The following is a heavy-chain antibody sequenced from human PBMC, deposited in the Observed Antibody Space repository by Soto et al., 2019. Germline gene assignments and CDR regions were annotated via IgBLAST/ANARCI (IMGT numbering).Heavy chain of an antibody. J-gene: IGHJ4*02. D-gene: IGHD2-15*01. CDR3: ATLGGYCSGGSCYVSDY. V-gene: IGHV4-30-2*01. CDR2: IYHSGST. Sequence: PSETLSLTCAVSGGSISSGGYSWSWIRQAPGKGLEWIGYIYHSGSTYYNPSLKSRVTISVDRSKNQFSLKLSSVTAADTAVYYCATLGGYCSGGSCYVSDYWGQGTLVTVSS. CDR1: GGSISSGGYS.